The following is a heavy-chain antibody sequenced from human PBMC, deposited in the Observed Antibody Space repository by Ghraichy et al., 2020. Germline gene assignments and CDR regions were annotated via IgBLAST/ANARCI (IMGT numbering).Heavy chain of an antibody. D-gene: IGHD3-10*01. V-gene: IGHV4-4*02. CDR1: GGSISSSNW. CDR3: ARRVSGSGSYRRSWMDV. J-gene: IGHJ6*02. Sequence: GSLRLSCAVSGGSISSSNWWSWVRQPPGKGLEWIGEIYHSGSTNYNPSLKSRVTISVDKSKNQFSLKLSSVTAADTAVYYCARRVSGSGSYRRSWMDVWGQGTTVTVSS. CDR2: IYHSGST.